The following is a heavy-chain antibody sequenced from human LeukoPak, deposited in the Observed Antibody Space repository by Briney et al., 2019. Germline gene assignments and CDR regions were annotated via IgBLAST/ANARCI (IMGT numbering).Heavy chain of an antibody. J-gene: IGHJ4*02. CDR2: ISYDGSNK. V-gene: IGHV3-30*03. D-gene: IGHD4-23*01. Sequence: GGSLRLSCAAPGFRFSRYGMHWVRQATGKGLAWVAGISYDGSNKYHPDSVKGRFTISRDNSKSTLYLQMNSLRAEDTAVYYCARDYGGNYRAHIDYWGQGTLVTVSS. CDR3: ARDYGGNYRAHIDY. CDR1: GFRFSRYG.